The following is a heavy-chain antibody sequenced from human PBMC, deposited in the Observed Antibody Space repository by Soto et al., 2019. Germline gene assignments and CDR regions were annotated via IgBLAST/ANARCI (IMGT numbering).Heavy chain of an antibody. D-gene: IGHD1-1*01. J-gene: IGHJ3*01. CDR3: ASWHEREHAYDV. V-gene: IGHV3-53*01. Sequence: GGSLRLSCSAFGLTVSGKKYVAWVRQAPGKGLEWVSALYDVDGTYYADSVKGRLTTSRDSSKTTVYLQMNGLRPDDTAVYYCASWHEREHAYDVWGQGTTVTVSS. CDR1: GLTVSGKKY. CDR2: LYDVDGT.